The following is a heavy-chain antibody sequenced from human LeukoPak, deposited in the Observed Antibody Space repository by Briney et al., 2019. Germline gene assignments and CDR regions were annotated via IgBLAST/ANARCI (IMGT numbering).Heavy chain of an antibody. Sequence: GASVNVSCKASGGTFSGYAISWVRQAPGHGLEGMGGISAILCIANYAQKFQGRVTMRTDRSTSTACMERRSRISDDTAVYYCARERGHSSGWYGHNWFAPWGQGTLVTVSS. CDR3: ARERGHSSGWYGHNWFAP. CDR1: GGTFSGYA. J-gene: IGHJ5*02. D-gene: IGHD6-19*01. CDR2: ISAILCIA. V-gene: IGHV1-69*10.